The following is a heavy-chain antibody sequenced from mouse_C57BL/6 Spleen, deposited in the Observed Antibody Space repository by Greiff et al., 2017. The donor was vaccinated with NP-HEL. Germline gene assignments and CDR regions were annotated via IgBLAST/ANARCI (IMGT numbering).Heavy chain of an antibody. V-gene: IGHV5-17*01. CDR1: GFTFSDYG. D-gene: IGHD3-2*02. CDR2: ISSGSSTI. Sequence: EVQGVESGGGLVKPGGSLKLSCAASGFTFSDYGMHWVRQAPEKGLEWVAYISSGSSTIYYADTVKGRFTISRDHAKNTLFLQKTSLRSEDTAMYYCARRRQLRVRGDYYYAMDYWGQGTSVTVSS. CDR3: ARRRQLRVRGDYYYAMDY. J-gene: IGHJ4*01.